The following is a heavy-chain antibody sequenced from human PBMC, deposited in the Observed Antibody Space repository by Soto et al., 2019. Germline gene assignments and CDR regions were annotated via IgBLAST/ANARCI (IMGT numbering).Heavy chain of an antibody. CDR2: IYYSGST. CDR3: ARQAAVGFDY. CDR1: GGSLSSYY. V-gene: IGHV4-59*08. J-gene: IGHJ4*02. Sequence: SETLSLTCTVSGGSLSSYYWSWIRQPPGKGLEWIGYIYYSGSTNYNPSLKSRVTISVDTSKNQFSLKLSSVTAADTAVYYCARQAAVGFDYWGQGTLVTVSS. D-gene: IGHD6-13*01.